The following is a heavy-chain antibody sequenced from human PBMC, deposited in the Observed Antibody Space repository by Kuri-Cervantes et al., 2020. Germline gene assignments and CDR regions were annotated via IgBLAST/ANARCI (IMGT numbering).Heavy chain of an antibody. CDR3: ARHATWIQLWLSKGVGYFDY. CDR2: IYHSGST. J-gene: IGHJ4*02. Sequence: GSLRLSCTVSGGSISNYYWIWIRQPPGKGLEWIGSIYHSGSTYYNPSLKSRVTISVDTSKNQFSLKLSSVTAADTAVYYCARHATWIQLWLSKGVGYFDYWGQGTLVTVSS. V-gene: IGHV4-59*08. CDR1: GGSISNYY. D-gene: IGHD5-18*01.